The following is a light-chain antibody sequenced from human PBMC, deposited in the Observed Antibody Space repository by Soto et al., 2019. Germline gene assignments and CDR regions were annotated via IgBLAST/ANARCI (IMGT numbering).Light chain of an antibody. J-gene: IGKJ1*01. Sequence: EVVMTQSPATLSVSPGDRATLSCRASQSVTSDLAWYQHKPGQAPMLLIYGASTRATGIPARFSGSGSGTEFTLTISSLQSEDFAVYYCQQYNDWPTWTFGQGTKVEIK. V-gene: IGKV3-15*01. CDR2: GAS. CDR1: QSVTSD. CDR3: QQYNDWPTWT.